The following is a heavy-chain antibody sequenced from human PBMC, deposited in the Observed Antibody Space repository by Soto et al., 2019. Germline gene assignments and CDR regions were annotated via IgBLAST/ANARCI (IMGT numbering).Heavy chain of an antibody. J-gene: IGHJ5*02. Sequence: SETLSLTCTVSGGSISSGGYYWSWIRQHPGKGLEWIGYIYYSGNTFYNPSLKSRVTISVDPSKDQFSLKLSSVTAADTAVYFCASFGGGDCYSSSFKNWFDPWGQGTLVTVSS. D-gene: IGHD2-21*02. V-gene: IGHV4-31*03. CDR3: ASFGGGDCYSSSFKNWFDP. CDR2: IYYSGNT. CDR1: GGSISSGGYY.